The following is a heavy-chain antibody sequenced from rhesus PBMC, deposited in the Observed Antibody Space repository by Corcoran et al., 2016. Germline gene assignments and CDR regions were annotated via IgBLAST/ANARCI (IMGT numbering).Heavy chain of an antibody. CDR1: GFTFSSYG. V-gene: IGHV3S5*01. Sequence: EQLVESGGALVQPGGSLKLSCAASGFTFSSYGMSWVRQAPGKGLEWVSAINSGGGSTYYANSEKGRFTISRYNSKNTLSLQMNSLRAEDTAVYYCAKDKLIAAVFDYWGQGVLVTVSS. CDR2: INSGGGST. CDR3: AKDKLIAAVFDY. J-gene: IGHJ4*01. D-gene: IGHD6-31*01.